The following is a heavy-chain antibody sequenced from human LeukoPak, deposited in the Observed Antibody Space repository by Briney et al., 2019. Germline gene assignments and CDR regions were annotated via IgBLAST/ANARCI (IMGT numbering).Heavy chain of an antibody. V-gene: IGHV1-8*01. D-gene: IGHD3-16*02. J-gene: IGHJ4*02. CDR2: MNPNSGNT. Sequence: ASVKVSCKPSGYTFTSYDINWVRQATGQGLEWMGWMNPNSGNTGYAQKFQGRVTMTRNTSISTAYMELSSLRSEDTAVYYCARGRYYDYVWGSYRPTRPFDYWGQGTLVTVSS. CDR3: ARGRYYDYVWGSYRPTRPFDY. CDR1: GYTFTSYD.